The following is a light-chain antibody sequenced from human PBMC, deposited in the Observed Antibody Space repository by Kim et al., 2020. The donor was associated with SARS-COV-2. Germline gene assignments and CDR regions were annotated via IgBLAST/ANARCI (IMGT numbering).Light chain of an antibody. CDR3: SSYTSSSAWV. V-gene: IGLV2-14*03. Sequence: QSALTQPASVSGSPGQSITISCTGTSSDVGGYNYVSWYQQHPGKAPKLKIYDFSNRPSGVSNRFSGSKSGNTASLSISGLQAEDEADYYCSSYTSSSAWVSGGGTQLTVL. CDR2: DFS. CDR1: SSDVGGYNY. J-gene: IGLJ3*02.